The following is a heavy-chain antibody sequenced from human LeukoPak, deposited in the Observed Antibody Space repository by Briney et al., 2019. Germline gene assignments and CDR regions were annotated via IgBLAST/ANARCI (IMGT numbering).Heavy chain of an antibody. Sequence: SETLSLTCTVSGGSISSYYWSWIRQPPGKGREWIGYIYYSGSTNHNPSLKSRVTISVDTSKNQFSLKLTSVTAADTAIYYCARDRGYYGGYPFAIGGQGTMVTVSS. CDR1: GGSISSYY. CDR2: IYYSGST. CDR3: ARDRGYYGGYPFAI. D-gene: IGHD4-23*01. J-gene: IGHJ3*02. V-gene: IGHV4-59*01.